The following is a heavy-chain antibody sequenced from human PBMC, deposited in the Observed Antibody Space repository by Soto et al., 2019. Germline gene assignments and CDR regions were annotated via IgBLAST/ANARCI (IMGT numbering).Heavy chain of an antibody. CDR2: IYPGDSDT. CDR1: GYTFTSYW. CDR3: ATRGNSHAYFDF. Sequence: GESLKISCKGSGYTFTSYWIAWARQMPGKGLEWMGLIYPGDSDTRYSPSFQGQVTISADKFISTAYLQWSSLKASDTAMYYCATRGNSHAYFDFWGQGTLVTVSS. J-gene: IGHJ4*02. D-gene: IGHD5-18*01. V-gene: IGHV5-51*01.